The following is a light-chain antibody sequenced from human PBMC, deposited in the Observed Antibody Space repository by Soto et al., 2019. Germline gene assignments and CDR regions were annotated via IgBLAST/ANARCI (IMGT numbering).Light chain of an antibody. CDR3: LQHNSYPQT. Sequence: DIQMTQSPSSLSASVGDRVTITCRASQGIRDALCWYQQKPGKAPKRLIYAASSLQSGVPSRFGGSGSGTEFPLTISSMQPEDFATYYCLQHNSYPQTFGQGTKVEIK. CDR1: QGIRDA. J-gene: IGKJ1*01. CDR2: AAS. V-gene: IGKV1-17*01.